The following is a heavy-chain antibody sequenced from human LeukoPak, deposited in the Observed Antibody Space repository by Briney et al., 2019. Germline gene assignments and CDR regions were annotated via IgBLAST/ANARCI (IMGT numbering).Heavy chain of an antibody. CDR3: AKDLHESSGYNGDY. D-gene: IGHD3-22*01. CDR1: GFTFSSYG. Sequence: AGGSLRLSCAASGFTFSSYGMHWVRQAPGKGLEWVAFIRYDGSNKYYADSVKGRFTISRDNSKNTLYLQMNSLRAEDTAVYYCAKDLHESSGYNGDYWGQGTLVTVSS. CDR2: IRYDGSNK. J-gene: IGHJ4*02. V-gene: IGHV3-30*02.